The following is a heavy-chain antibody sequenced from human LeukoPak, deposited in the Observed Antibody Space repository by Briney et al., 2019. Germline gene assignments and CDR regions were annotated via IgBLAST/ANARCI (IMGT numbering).Heavy chain of an antibody. J-gene: IGHJ4*02. Sequence: ASVKVSCKASGYTFTSYYMHWVRQAPGQGLEWMGIINPSGGSTSYAQKFQGRVTMTRDMSTSTVYMELSSLRSEDTAVYYCARTEIQYSSSWHYFDYWGQGTLVTVSS. CDR1: GYTFTSYY. D-gene: IGHD6-13*01. V-gene: IGHV1-46*01. CDR3: ARTEIQYSSSWHYFDY. CDR2: INPSGGST.